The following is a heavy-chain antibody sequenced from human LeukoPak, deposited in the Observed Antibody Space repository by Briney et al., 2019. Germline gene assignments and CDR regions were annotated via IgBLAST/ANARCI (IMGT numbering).Heavy chain of an antibody. V-gene: IGHV3-7*01. J-gene: IGHJ4*02. CDR3: AREEQWLVTHFDY. CDR1: GFTLSSYW. CDR2: IKQDGSEK. Sequence: PGGSLRLSCAASGFTLSSYWMSWVRQAPGKGLEWVANIKQDGSEKYYVASVKGRFTISRDNAKNSLYLQMNSLRAEDTAVYYCAREEQWLVTHFDYWGQGTLVTVSS. D-gene: IGHD6-19*01.